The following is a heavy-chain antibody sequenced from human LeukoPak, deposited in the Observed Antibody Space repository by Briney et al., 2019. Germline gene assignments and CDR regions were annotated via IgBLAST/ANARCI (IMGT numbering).Heavy chain of an antibody. CDR3: ARVQLAAEGTCFDF. Sequence: PGGSLRLSCAASGFIFSYNSMNWVRQAPGKGLEWVSYISGDGTAIYYADSVKGRFTISRDNTRNSLFLQMSSLRAEDTAVYYCARVQLAAEGTCFDFWGQGTLVTVSS. CDR2: ISGDGTAI. V-gene: IGHV3-48*04. J-gene: IGHJ4*02. D-gene: IGHD6-13*01. CDR1: GFIFSYNS.